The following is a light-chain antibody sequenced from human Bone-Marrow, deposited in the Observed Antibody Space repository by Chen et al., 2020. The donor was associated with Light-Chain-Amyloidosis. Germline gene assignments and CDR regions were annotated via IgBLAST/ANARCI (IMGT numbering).Light chain of an antibody. CDR2: EVT. V-gene: IGLV2-14*01. J-gene: IGLJ1*01. CDR1: SSDVGGDNH. Sequence: QSALTQPASVSGSPGQSITISCTGTSSDVGGDNHVSWYQQHPDKAPKLVIYEVTNRPSWVPDRFSGSRSDSTASLTISGLQTEDEADDFCSSYTIANTLVFGSGTRVTVL. CDR3: SSYTIANTLV.